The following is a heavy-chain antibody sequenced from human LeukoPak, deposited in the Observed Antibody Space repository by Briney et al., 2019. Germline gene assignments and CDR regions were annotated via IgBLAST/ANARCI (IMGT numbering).Heavy chain of an antibody. Sequence: PSETLSLTCTVSGGSISSYYWSWIRQPPGKGLEWIGYIYYSGSTNYNPSLKSRVTISVDTSKNQFSLKLSSVTAADTAVYYCAREGGDGYNSGIFDYWGQGTLVTVSS. CDR2: IYYSGST. V-gene: IGHV4-59*01. D-gene: IGHD5-24*01. J-gene: IGHJ4*02. CDR3: AREGGDGYNSGIFDY. CDR1: GGSISSYY.